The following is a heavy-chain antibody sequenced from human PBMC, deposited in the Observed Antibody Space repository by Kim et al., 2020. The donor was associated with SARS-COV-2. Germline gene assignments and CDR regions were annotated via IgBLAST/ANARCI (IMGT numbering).Heavy chain of an antibody. Sequence: GGSLRLSCAASGFTFSSYWMHWVRQAPGKGLVWVSRITSDGSRTSCVDSVKGRFTISRDNAKNTLYLQMNRLRAEDTDVSYCAREGKAAVAGSWDQG. CDR1: GFTFSSYW. CDR3: AREGKAAVAGS. D-gene: IGHD6-19*01. V-gene: IGHV3-74*01. CDR2: ITSDGSRT. J-gene: IGHJ4*02.